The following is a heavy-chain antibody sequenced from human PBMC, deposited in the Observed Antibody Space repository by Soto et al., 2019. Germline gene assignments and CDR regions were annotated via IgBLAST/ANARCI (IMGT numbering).Heavy chain of an antibody. V-gene: IGHV4-39*02. CDR1: GGSISSTTYY. Sequence: SETLSLTCAVSGGSISSTTYYWGWIRQPPGKGLEWIGSIYYSGSTYYNPSLKSRVTISVDTSKNQFSLRLTSVTAADTAVYYCAREVVYYGSGSHYPDYGMDVWGQGTTVTVSS. CDR2: IYYSGST. J-gene: IGHJ6*02. D-gene: IGHD3-10*01. CDR3: AREVVYYGSGSHYPDYGMDV.